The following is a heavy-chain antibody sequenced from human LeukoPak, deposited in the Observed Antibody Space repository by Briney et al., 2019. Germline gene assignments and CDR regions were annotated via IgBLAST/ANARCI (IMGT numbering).Heavy chain of an antibody. Sequence: ASVKVSCKASRYTFTGYYMHWVRQAPGQGLEWMGWISAYNGNTNYAQKLQGRVTMTEDTSTDTAYMELSSLRSEDTAVYYCAGISYYYDSSGYRRAFDYWGQGTLVTVSS. J-gene: IGHJ4*02. CDR1: RYTFTGYY. CDR3: AGISYYYDSSGYRRAFDY. V-gene: IGHV1-18*04. CDR2: ISAYNGNT. D-gene: IGHD3-22*01.